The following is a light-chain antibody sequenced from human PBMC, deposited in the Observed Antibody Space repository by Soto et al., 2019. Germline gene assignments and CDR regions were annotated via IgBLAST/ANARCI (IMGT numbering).Light chain of an antibody. J-gene: IGKJ3*01. CDR2: AAS. CDR3: QQSDSFPFT. CDR1: QDISSW. Sequence: DIQMTQSPSSVSASEGDRVTIACRASQDISSWLAWYQQIPGKAPKLLIYAASALQGGVPSRFSGSGSGTHFTLTISSLQPEDFATYYCQQSDSFPFTFGPGTKVDIK. V-gene: IGKV1-12*01.